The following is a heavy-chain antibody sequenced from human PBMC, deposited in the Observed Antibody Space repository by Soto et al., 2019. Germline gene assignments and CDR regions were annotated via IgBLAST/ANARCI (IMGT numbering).Heavy chain of an antibody. CDR3: ARESEDLTSNFDY. CDR1: GFTFTRYS. Sequence: GGSLRLSCAASGFTFTRYSMNWVRQAPGKRLEWVSSISSTTNYIYYGDSMKGRFTISRDNAKNSLYLEMNSLRAEDTAVYYCARESEDLTSNFDYWGQGTLVTVSS. V-gene: IGHV3-21*06. CDR2: ISSTTNYI. J-gene: IGHJ4*02.